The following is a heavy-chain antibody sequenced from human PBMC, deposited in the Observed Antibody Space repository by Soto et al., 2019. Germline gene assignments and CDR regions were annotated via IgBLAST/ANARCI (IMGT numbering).Heavy chain of an antibody. CDR2: INHSGST. CDR1: GGSFSGYY. J-gene: IGHJ4*02. V-gene: IGHV4-34*01. CDR3: ARLAETYFDY. Sequence: SETLSLTCAVYGGSFSGYYWSWIRQPPGKGLEWIGEINHSGSTNYNPSLKSRVTISVDKSKNQFSLKLSSVTAADTAVYYCARLAETYFDYWGQGTLVTVSS.